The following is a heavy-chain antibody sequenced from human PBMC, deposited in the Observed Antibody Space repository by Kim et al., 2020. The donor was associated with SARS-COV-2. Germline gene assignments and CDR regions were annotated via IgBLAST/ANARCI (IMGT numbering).Heavy chain of an antibody. D-gene: IGHD3-22*01. V-gene: IGHV1-3*01. Sequence: KYSQKFQGRVTITRDTSASTAYMELSSLRSEDTAVYYCARLYYYDSIPDYWGQGTLVTVSS. CDR3: ARLYYYDSIPDY. J-gene: IGHJ4*02.